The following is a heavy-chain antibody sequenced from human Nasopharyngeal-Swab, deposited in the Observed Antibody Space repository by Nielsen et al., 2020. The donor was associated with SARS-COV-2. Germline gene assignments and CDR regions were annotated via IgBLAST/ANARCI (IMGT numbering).Heavy chain of an antibody. CDR1: GGSISSGSYY. CDR2: IFTSGST. V-gene: IGHV4-61*02. D-gene: IGHD3-3*01. Sequence: SETLSLTCTVSGGSISSGSYYWSWIRQPAGKGLEWIGRIFTSGSTNYNPSLKSRVTISRDTSKNQFSLKLSSVTAADTAVYYCASRHYDFWSGYNDYWGQGTLVTVSS. CDR3: ASRHYDFWSGYNDY. J-gene: IGHJ4*02.